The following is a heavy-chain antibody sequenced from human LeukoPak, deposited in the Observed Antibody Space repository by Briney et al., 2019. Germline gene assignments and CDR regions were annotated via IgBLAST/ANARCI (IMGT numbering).Heavy chain of an antibody. V-gene: IGHV4-59*01. D-gene: IGHD5-24*01. CDR3: ARAGAADLQVDY. J-gene: IGHJ4*02. CDR1: GGSISSYY. Sequence: SSETLSLTCTVSGGSISSYYWSWIRQPPGKGLEWIGYIYYSGSTNYNPSLKSRVTISVDTSKNQFSLKLSSVTAADTAVYYCARAGAADLQVDYWGQGTLVTVSS. CDR2: IYYSGST.